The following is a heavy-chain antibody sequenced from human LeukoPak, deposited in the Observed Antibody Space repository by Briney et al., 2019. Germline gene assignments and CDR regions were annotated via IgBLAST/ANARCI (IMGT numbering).Heavy chain of an antibody. CDR3: ARDVYYYDSSGYSY. CDR2: ISYDGSNK. CDR1: GFTFSSYW. V-gene: IGHV3-30*03. Sequence: GGSLRLSCAASGFTFSSYWMSWVRQAPGKGLEWVAVISYDGSNKYYADSVKGRFTTSRDNSKNTLYLQMNSLRAEDTAVYYCARDVYYYDSSGYSYWGQGTLVTVSS. D-gene: IGHD3-22*01. J-gene: IGHJ4*02.